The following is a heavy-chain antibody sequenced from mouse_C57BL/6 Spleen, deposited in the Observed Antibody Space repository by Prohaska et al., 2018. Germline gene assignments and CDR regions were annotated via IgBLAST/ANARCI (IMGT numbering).Heavy chain of an antibody. D-gene: IGHD1-1*01. CDR3: ARGDHYYGKDY. V-gene: IGHV1-59*01. CDR1: GYTFTSYW. Sequence: QVQLQQPGAELVRPGTSVKLSCKASGYTFTSYWMHWVKQRPGQGLEWIGVIDPSDSYTNYNQKFKGKATLTVDTSSSTAYMQLSSLTSEDSAVYYCARGDHYYGKDYWGQGTTLTVSS. J-gene: IGHJ2*01. CDR2: IDPSDSYT.